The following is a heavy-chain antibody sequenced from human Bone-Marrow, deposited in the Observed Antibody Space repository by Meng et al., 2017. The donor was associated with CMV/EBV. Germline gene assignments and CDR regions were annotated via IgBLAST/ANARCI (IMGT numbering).Heavy chain of an antibody. CDR3: GRDVWQQLVDSH. D-gene: IGHD6-13*01. V-gene: IGHV4-31*03. CDR2: IDYSGST. J-gene: IGHJ4*02. CDR1: GGSISSGGYY. Sequence: SETLSLTCTVSGGSISSGGYYWSWIRQHPGKGLEWIGHIDYSGSTYYNPSLKSRLIVSVDTSKNQFSLKLSSMTAADTAVYYCGRDVWQQLVDSHWGQGTLVTVYS.